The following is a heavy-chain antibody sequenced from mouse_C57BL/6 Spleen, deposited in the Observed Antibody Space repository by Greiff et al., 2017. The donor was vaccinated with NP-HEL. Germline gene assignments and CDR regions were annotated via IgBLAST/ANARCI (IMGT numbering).Heavy chain of an antibody. CDR1: GFTFSDYY. J-gene: IGHJ4*01. D-gene: IGHD2-4*01. CDR2: INYDGSST. CDR3: ARWDYDAGYYAMDY. Sequence: EVKLVESEGGLVQPGSSMKLSCTASGFTFSDYYMAWVRQVPEKGLEWVANINYDGSSTYYLDSLKSRFIISRDNAKNILYLRMSSLKSEDTATYYCARWDYDAGYYAMDYWGQGTSVTVSS. V-gene: IGHV5-16*01.